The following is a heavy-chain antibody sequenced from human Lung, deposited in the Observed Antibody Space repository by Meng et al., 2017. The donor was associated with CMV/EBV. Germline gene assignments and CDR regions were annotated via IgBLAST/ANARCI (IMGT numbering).Heavy chain of an antibody. Sequence: SETLSLTCTVSGGSVSSGSYYWSWIRQPPGKGLEWIGYIYYSGSTNYNPSLKSRVTISVDTSKNQFSLKLSSVTAADTAVYYCARDLDIGYGMDVWGQGTTVTFSS. CDR1: GGSVSSGSYY. V-gene: IGHV4-61*01. J-gene: IGHJ6*02. D-gene: IGHD2-15*01. CDR2: IYYSGST. CDR3: ARDLDIGYGMDV.